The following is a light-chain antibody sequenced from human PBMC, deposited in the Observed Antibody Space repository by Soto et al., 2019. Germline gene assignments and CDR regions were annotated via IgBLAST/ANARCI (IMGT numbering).Light chain of an antibody. V-gene: IGKV3-11*01. Sequence: EIVLSQSPATLSLSPGERATLSCRASQSGGTYLAWYHQRPGPAPRLIIYDTSHRATGIPPRFSGSGSGTDFTLTISSLEHEDFAYYYCQHRAKLFTFGPGTKVDIK. J-gene: IGKJ3*01. CDR1: QSGGTY. CDR3: QHRAKLFT. CDR2: DTS.